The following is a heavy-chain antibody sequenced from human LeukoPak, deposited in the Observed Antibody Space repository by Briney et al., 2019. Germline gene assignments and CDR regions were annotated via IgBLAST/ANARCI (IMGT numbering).Heavy chain of an antibody. CDR2: FYISGST. Sequence: SETLSLTCTVSGGSISSGSYYWRWIGQPAGKGLESIGRFYISGSTNYNPSLKSRVIVSIDTSKNQFSLRLNTVTAADTAVYYCARGLWFGKEWGQGTLVTVST. CDR3: ARGLWFGKE. J-gene: IGHJ4*02. V-gene: IGHV4-61*02. D-gene: IGHD3-10*01. CDR1: GGSISSGSYY.